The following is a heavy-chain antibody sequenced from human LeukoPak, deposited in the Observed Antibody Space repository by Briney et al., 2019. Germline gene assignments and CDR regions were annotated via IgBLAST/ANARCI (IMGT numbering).Heavy chain of an antibody. CDR2: IYSGAGT. J-gene: IGHJ4*02. V-gene: IGHV3-53*01. D-gene: IGHD6-19*01. CDR3: ATRSSG. Sequence: GESLRLSCAASGFTVSSNYMSWVRQPPGKGLEWVSVIYSGAGTYYADSVKGRFTISRDNSKNTLYLQMNSLRAEDTAVYYCATRSSGWGQGTLVTVSS. CDR1: GFTVSSNY.